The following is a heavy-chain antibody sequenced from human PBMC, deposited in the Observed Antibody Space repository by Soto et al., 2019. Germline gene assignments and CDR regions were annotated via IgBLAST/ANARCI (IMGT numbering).Heavy chain of an antibody. D-gene: IGHD2-15*01. CDR1: GFTFSSYA. CDR2: ISGSGGST. Sequence: GGSLRLSCAASGFTFSSYAMSWVRQAPGKGLEWVSAISGSGGSTYYADSVKGRFTISRDNSKNTLYLQMNSLRPEDTAVYYCAKRKDIVVVVAATSNDAFDIWGQGTMVTVSS. J-gene: IGHJ3*02. CDR3: AKRKDIVVVVAATSNDAFDI. V-gene: IGHV3-23*01.